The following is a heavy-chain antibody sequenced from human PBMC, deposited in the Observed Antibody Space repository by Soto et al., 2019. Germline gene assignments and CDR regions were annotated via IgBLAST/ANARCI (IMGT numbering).Heavy chain of an antibody. CDR3: ASDLTGDYGP. Sequence: TGGSLRLSCEGSGFNFRNFNMIWVRQAPGKGLEWVSSVSGSSAYIYYADSVKGRFTVSRDNANNLVFLQMNGLRPEDTAMYYWASDLTGDYGPWGQGTMVTVSS. J-gene: IGHJ5*01. CDR2: VSGSSAYI. CDR1: GFNFRNFN. V-gene: IGHV3-21*06. D-gene: IGHD4-17*01.